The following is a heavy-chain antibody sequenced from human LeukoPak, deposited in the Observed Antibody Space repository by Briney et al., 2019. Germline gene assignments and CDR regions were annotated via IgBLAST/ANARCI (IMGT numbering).Heavy chain of an antibody. Sequence: PGGSLRLSCAASGFTFSSYGMHWVRQAPGKGLEWVAVIWYDGSNKYYADSVKGRFTISRDNSKNTLYLQMNSLRAEDTAVYYCARGIAVAGTDYWGQGTRVTVSS. CDR3: ARGIAVAGTDY. V-gene: IGHV3-33*01. J-gene: IGHJ4*02. D-gene: IGHD6-19*01. CDR1: GFTFSSYG. CDR2: IWYDGSNK.